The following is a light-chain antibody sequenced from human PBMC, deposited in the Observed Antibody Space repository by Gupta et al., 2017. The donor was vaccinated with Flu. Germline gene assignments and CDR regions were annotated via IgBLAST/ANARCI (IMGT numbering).Light chain of an antibody. CDR1: SSEVGGDNY. V-gene: IGLV2-11*01. CDR2: DVS. CDR3: CSYAGSYTWV. J-gene: IGLJ3*02. Sequence: QSALPQPRSVSGSPGRSVTISCTGTSSEVGGDNYVSWYQQHPGKAPKLMIYDVSKRPSGVPDRFSGSKSGNTASLTISGRQAEDEADYYCCSYAGSYTWVFGGGTKLTVL.